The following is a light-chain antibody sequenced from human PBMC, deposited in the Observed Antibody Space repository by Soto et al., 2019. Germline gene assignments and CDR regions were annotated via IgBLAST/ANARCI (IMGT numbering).Light chain of an antibody. CDR1: QSVSSSY. CDR3: QKYNNWPRK. CDR2: GAS. V-gene: IGKV3-20*01. J-gene: IGKJ1*01. Sequence: EIVLTQSPVTLSLSPGEIATLSCRASQSVSSSYLAWYQQKPGQAPRLLIYGASSRATGIPDRFSGSGSGTDFTLTISRLEPEDFAVYYCQKYNNWPRKFGQGTKVDIK.